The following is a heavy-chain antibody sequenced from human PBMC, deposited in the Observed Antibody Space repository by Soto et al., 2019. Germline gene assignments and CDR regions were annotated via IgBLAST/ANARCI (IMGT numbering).Heavy chain of an antibody. V-gene: IGHV3-66*01. D-gene: IGHD1-20*01. CDR2: IYSGGTT. Sequence: EVQLVESGGGLVQPGGSLRLSCAVSGFTVSNNCMSWVRQAPGKGLEWVSFIYSGGTTYYADSVKGRFTISRDDSKNTLYLQMNSLRAEDTAVYYCASPRYKGNQEGAFDIWGQGTMVTVSS. CDR3: ASPRYKGNQEGAFDI. CDR1: GFTVSNNC. J-gene: IGHJ3*02.